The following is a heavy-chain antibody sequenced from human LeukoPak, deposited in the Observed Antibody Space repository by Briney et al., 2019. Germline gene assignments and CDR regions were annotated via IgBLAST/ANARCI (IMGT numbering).Heavy chain of an antibody. CDR3: ARGDERIWFDP. CDR1: GYSLTELS. V-gene: IGHV1-24*01. Sequence: ASVKVSCKVSGYSLTELSMHWVRQAPGKGLEWMGGFDPGNGETIFTKNFQGRVTMTDDTSTDTAYMELSSLRSEDTAVYYCARGDERIWFDPWGQGTLVTVSS. D-gene: IGHD2/OR15-2a*01. J-gene: IGHJ5*02. CDR2: FDPGNGET.